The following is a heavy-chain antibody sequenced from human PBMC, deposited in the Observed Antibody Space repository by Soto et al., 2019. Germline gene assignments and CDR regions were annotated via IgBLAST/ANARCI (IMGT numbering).Heavy chain of an antibody. J-gene: IGHJ4*02. Sequence: QVQLVQSGAEVKKPGTSVKVSCKASGGTFSSYAISWVRQAPGQGLEWMGGIITIFGTANYAQKFQGRVTITADECTSTAYMELSSLRSEDTAVYYCAGGYHSGYDSLGPFDYWGQGTLVTVSS. D-gene: IGHD5-12*01. CDR2: IITIFGTA. CDR3: AGGYHSGYDSLGPFDY. CDR1: GGTFSSYA. V-gene: IGHV1-69*12.